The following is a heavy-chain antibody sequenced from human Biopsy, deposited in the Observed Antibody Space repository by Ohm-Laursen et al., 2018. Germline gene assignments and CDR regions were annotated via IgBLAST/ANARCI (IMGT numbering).Heavy chain of an antibody. Sequence: SDTLSLTCTVSRDSISNYYWAWLRQPPGKGLEWIGSIYNTETTFHNPSLKSRVTISVDTSTNQFSLKVSSVTAADTALYFCARHPTGFWFDPWGHGTLVTVSS. CDR1: RDSISNYY. J-gene: IGHJ5*02. CDR3: ARHPTGFWFDP. CDR2: IYNTETT. V-gene: IGHV4-39*01.